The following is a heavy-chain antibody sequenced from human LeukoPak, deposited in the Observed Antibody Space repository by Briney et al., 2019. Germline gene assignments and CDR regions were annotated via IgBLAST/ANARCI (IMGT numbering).Heavy chain of an antibody. Sequence: SETLSLTCAVYDGPLSGYYWSWIRQPPGKGLEWIGESSHTGSTNYNLSLKSRVTISVDTSKNQFSLKLSSVTAADTAMYYCARVSGSAYYNYYYMDVWGKGTTVTVSS. J-gene: IGHJ6*03. CDR1: DGPLSGYY. V-gene: IGHV4-34*01. CDR2: SSHTGST. CDR3: ARVSGSAYYNYYYMDV. D-gene: IGHD1-26*01.